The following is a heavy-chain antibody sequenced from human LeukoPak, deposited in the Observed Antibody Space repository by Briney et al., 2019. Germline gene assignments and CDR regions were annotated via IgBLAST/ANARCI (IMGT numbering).Heavy chain of an antibody. V-gene: IGHV5-51*01. Sequence: GESLKTSGQGSGSSFISYWIGWVRRLPGKGLGGMGIIYTGDSDNTYSPSFQGQVTISADKSISTAYLQWSSLKASDTAMYYCARRKGYSGSFGAFDIWGQGTMVTVSS. D-gene: IGHD1-26*01. CDR2: IYTGDSDN. J-gene: IGHJ3*02. CDR1: GSSFISYW. CDR3: ARRKGYSGSFGAFDI.